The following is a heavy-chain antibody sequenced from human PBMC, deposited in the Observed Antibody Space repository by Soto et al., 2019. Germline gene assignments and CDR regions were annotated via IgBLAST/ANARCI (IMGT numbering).Heavy chain of an antibody. CDR3: ARIAGTTSPPFDP. J-gene: IGHJ5*02. Sequence: SETLSLTCTVSGGSISSGDYYWSWIRQHPGKGLEWIGYIYYSGSTYYNPSLKSRVNISVDTSKNQFSLKLSSVTAADTAVYYCARIAGTTSPPFDPWGQGTLVTSPQ. V-gene: IGHV4-31*03. CDR1: GGSISSGDYY. D-gene: IGHD4-17*01. CDR2: IYYSGST.